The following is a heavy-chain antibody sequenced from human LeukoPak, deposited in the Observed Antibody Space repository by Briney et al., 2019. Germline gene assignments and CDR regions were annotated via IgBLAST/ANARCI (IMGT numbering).Heavy chain of an antibody. Sequence: SETLSLTCTVSGGSISSGDYYWSWIRQPPGKGLEWIGYIYYSGSTYYNPSLKSRVTISVDTSKNQFSLKLSSVTAADTAVYYCARLGGATVTTHNFDYWGQGTLSPSPQ. CDR3: ARLGGATVTTHNFDY. V-gene: IGHV4-30-4*08. J-gene: IGHJ4*02. CDR1: GGSISSGDYY. D-gene: IGHD4-17*01. CDR2: IYYSGST.